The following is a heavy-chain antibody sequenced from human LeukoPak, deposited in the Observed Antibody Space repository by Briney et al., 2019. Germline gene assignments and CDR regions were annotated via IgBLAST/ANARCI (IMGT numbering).Heavy chain of an antibody. V-gene: IGHV1-2*02. J-gene: IGHJ4*02. Sequence: AASVTVSCTTSGYTFATYFMHWVRQAPGQGLEWMGYIKPNSGVTNYAQTFRGRVTMTWDTSISTAYIELSGLTSDDTAIYYCARPTYCGSDCYFNFDYWGQGTLVTVSS. D-gene: IGHD2-21*02. CDR1: GYTFATYF. CDR3: ARPTYCGSDCYFNFDY. CDR2: IKPNSGVT.